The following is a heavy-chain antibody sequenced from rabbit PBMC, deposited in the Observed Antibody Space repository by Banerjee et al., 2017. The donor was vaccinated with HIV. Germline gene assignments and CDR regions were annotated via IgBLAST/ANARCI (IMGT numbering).Heavy chain of an antibody. CDR3: ARDTANDGDGYVFFNL. Sequence: QSLEESGGDLVKPGASLTLTCTASGFSFSSNYYMCWVRQAPGKGLEWIGCIYTGSSGSTYYASWAKGRFTISKTSSTTVDLKMTSLTAADTATYFCARDTANDGDGYVFFNLWGQGTLVTVS. J-gene: IGHJ4*01. D-gene: IGHD6-1*01. V-gene: IGHV1S40*01. CDR2: IYTGSSGST. CDR1: GFSFSSNYY.